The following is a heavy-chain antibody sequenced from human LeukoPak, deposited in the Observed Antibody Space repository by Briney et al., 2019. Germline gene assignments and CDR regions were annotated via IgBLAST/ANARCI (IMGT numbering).Heavy chain of an antibody. V-gene: IGHV3-7*04. CDR1: GFPFSSYW. D-gene: IGHD4-23*01. CDR3: ARVGYGGNSKDY. CDR2: IKEDGSER. Sequence: GSLRLSCAASGFPFSSYWMSWVRQAPGKGLEWVANIKEDGSERYYVDSVRGRFTISRDNAKNSLYLQMNSLRGEDTAVYYCARVGYGGNSKDYWGQGTLVTVSS. J-gene: IGHJ4*02.